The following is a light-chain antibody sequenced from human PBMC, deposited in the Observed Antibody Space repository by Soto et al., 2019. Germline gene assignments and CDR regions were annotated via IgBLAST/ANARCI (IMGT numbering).Light chain of an antibody. V-gene: IGKV3-11*01. CDR2: DAS. J-gene: IGKJ4*01. Sequence: EIVLTQSPATLSLSPGDRATLSCRASQSVSSYLAWYQQKPGQAPRLLIYDASTRATGIPARFSGSGSGTEFTLTISSLGPEDFAVYYCQQRRNWARELTFGGGTKVEIK. CDR1: QSVSSY. CDR3: QQRRNWARELT.